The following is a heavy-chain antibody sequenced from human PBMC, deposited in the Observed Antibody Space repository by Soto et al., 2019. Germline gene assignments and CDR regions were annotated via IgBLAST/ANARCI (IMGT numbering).Heavy chain of an antibody. D-gene: IGHD3-10*01. CDR1: GDTFSSYA. V-gene: IGHV1-69*01. Sequence: QLVQSGPEVKKPGSSVKVSCKSVGDTFSSYAVSWVRQAPGQGLEWMGGIIPTFGTVNYAQKFQGRATITADESTRLSYMELSSLKSEDTAVYYRAREAGDYGHPYFDYWGQGTLISVSS. CDR2: IIPTFGTV. CDR3: AREAGDYGHPYFDY. J-gene: IGHJ4*02.